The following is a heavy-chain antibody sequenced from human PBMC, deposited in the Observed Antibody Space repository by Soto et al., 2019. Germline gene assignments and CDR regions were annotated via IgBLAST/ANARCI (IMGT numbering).Heavy chain of an antibody. Sequence: ASVKVSCKASGYTFTGYYVHWVRQAPGQGLEWMGWINPNSGDTYLAQRFQGRVTMNRDTSIGTAYMELRGLASDDTAEYYCAKGGAIVAAGTRVYLYNAMDVWGQGTTVTVSS. CDR3: AKGGAIVAAGTRVYLYNAMDV. J-gene: IGHJ6*02. CDR2: INPNSGDT. V-gene: IGHV1-2*02. CDR1: GYTFTGYY. D-gene: IGHD1-26*01.